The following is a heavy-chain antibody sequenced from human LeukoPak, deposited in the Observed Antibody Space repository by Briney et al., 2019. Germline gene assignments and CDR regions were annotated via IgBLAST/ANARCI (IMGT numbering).Heavy chain of an antibody. CDR2: INAGNGNT. CDR3: ARVKISPYYYDSSGYYYDPYFDY. D-gene: IGHD3-22*01. CDR1: GYTFTSYA. J-gene: IGHJ4*02. Sequence: GASVKVSCKASGYTFTSYAMHWVRQAPGQRLEWMGWINAGNGNTKYSQKFQGRVTITRDTSASTAYMELSSLRSEDTAVYYCARVKISPYYYDSSGYYYDPYFDYWGQGTLVTVSS. V-gene: IGHV1-3*01.